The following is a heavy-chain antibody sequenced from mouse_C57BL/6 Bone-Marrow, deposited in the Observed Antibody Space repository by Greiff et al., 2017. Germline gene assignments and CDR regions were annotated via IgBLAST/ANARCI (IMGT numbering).Heavy chain of an antibody. CDR1: GFTFSSYA. J-gene: IGHJ4*01. V-gene: IGHV5-4*01. CDR2: ISDGGSYT. D-gene: IGHD2-3*01. CDR3: ARDIYDGYYVGAMDY. Sequence: EVHLVESGGGLVKPGGSLKLSCAASGFTFSSYAMSWVRQTPEKRLEWVATISDGGSYTYYPDNVKGRFTISRDNAKNNLYLQMSHLKSEDTAMYYCARDIYDGYYVGAMDYWCQGTSVTVSS.